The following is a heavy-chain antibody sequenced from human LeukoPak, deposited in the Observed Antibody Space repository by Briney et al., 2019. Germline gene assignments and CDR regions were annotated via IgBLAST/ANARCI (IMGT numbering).Heavy chain of an antibody. CDR3: SKDHCSSTSCYYFDY. D-gene: IGHD2-2*01. CDR2: IRYDGSNK. J-gene: IGHJ4*02. CDR1: GFTFSSFG. Sequence: GRSLRLSCAASGFTFSSFGMHWVRQAPGKGLEWVAFIRYDGSNKYYADSVKGRFTISRDNSKNTLYLQMNSLRAEDTAVYYCSKDHCSSTSCYYFDYWGQGTLVTVSS. V-gene: IGHV3-30*02.